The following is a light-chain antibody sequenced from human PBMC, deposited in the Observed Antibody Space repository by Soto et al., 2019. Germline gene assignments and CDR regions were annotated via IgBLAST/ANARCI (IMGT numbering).Light chain of an antibody. Sequence: QSVLTRLLSAYGTPGERATISCSGSSSNIGSNYVYWYQPLPETAPKLLIYKNNQRPSGVPDRFSGSKSDTSASLAISGLRSEDEADYYCAAWDDSLSGSYVFGTGTKVTVL. V-gene: IGLV1-47*01. CDR1: SSNIGSNY. CDR2: KNN. CDR3: AAWDDSLSGSYV. J-gene: IGLJ1*01.